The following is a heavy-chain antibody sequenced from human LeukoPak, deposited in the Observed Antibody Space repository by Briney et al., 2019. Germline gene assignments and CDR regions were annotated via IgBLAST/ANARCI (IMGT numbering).Heavy chain of an antibody. V-gene: IGHV3-23*01. Sequence: QPGGSLRLSCAASGFTFNNYAMTWVRQAPGKGLDWVSAISDNGDSTYYADSVKGRFTISRDNSKYTLYLQMNSLGAEDTALYYCAKGTSTIDTAMGLVDYWGQGTLVPVSS. J-gene: IGHJ4*02. CDR2: ISDNGDST. D-gene: IGHD5-18*01. CDR3: AKGTSTIDTAMGLVDY. CDR1: GFTFNNYA.